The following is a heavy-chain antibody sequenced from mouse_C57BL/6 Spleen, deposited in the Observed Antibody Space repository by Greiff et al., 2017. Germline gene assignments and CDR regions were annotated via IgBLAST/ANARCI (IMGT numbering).Heavy chain of an antibody. J-gene: IGHJ4*01. D-gene: IGHD1-1*01. V-gene: IGHV14-3*01. Sequence: VQLKESVAELVRPGASVKLSCTASGFNIKNTYMHWVKQRPEKGLEWIGRIDPANGNTKYAPKFQGKATITADTSSNTAYLQLSSLTSGDTASYYCASNATVVAKGAMDYWGQGTSVTVSS. CDR1: GFNIKNTY. CDR2: IDPANGNT. CDR3: ASNATVVAKGAMDY.